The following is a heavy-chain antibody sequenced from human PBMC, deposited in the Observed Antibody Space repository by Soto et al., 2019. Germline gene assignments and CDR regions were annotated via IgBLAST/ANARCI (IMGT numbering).Heavy chain of an antibody. CDR2: IYYSGSN. CDR1: GGFIRSYY. D-gene: IGHD3-10*01. CDR3: AGGAGIRNPFDP. Sequence: SETLSLTCTVSGGFIRSYYWSWIRQPPGKGLEWIGYIYYSGSNNYNPSLKSRVTISVDTSKNQFSLKLSSVAAADTAMYYWAGGAGIRNPFDPWGQGTLVTVSS. V-gene: IGHV4-59*01. J-gene: IGHJ5*02.